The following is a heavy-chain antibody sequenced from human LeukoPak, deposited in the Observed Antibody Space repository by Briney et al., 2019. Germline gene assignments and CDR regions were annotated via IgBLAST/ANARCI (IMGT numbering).Heavy chain of an antibody. CDR1: GYTFSAYY. J-gene: IGHJ6*03. V-gene: IGHV1-2*02. CDR3: ARGVVPAEVYYYYMDV. Sequence: ASVKVSCKASGYTFSAYYMHWVRQAPGRGLEWMGWINPHSGNTNYAQKFQGRVTMTRDTSISTAYMELSRLRSDDTAVYYCARGVVPAEVYYYYMDVWGKGTTVTVSS. D-gene: IGHD2-2*01. CDR2: INPHSGNT.